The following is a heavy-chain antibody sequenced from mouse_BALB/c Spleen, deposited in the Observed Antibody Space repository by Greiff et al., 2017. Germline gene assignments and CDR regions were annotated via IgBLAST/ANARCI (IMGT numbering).Heavy chain of an antibody. CDR1: GFTFSSYA. CDR3: AALDSSGYFDY. J-gene: IGHJ2*01. D-gene: IGHD3-2*01. Sequence: DVKLVESGGGLVKPGGSLKLSCAASGFTFSSYAMSWVRQTPEKRLEWVASISSGGSTYYPDSVKGRFTISRDNARNILYLQMSSLRSEDTAMYYCAALDSSGYFDYWGQGTTLTVSS. CDR2: ISSGGST. V-gene: IGHV5-6-5*01.